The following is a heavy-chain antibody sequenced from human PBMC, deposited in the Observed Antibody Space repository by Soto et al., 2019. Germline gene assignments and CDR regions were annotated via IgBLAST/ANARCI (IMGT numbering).Heavy chain of an antibody. V-gene: IGHV3-13*01. D-gene: IGHD2-2*01. Sequence: EMQLVGSGGGLVQPGGSLRLSCAASGFTFTTYDMHWVRQVTGKGLEWVSSIGTAGDTHYADSVKGRVTISRENAKKSVYLQMNSLGAGDTAVYYCTRGFYCSSTNCYVDYFNIWGQGTRVTVSS. CDR3: TRGFYCSSTNCYVDYFNI. CDR1: GFTFTTYD. J-gene: IGHJ3*02. CDR2: IGTAGDT.